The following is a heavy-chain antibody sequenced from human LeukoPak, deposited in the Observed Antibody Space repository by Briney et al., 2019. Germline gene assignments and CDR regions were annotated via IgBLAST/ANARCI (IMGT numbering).Heavy chain of an antibody. D-gene: IGHD3-10*01. V-gene: IGHV1-24*01. Sequence: ASVKVSCKVSGYTLTELSMHWVRQAPGKGLEWMGGFDPEDGETIYAQKFQGRVTMTEDTSTDTAYMELSSLRSEDTAVYYCARVSGPHSITMVRGVPVESWFDPWGQGTLVTVSS. CDR2: FDPEDGET. J-gene: IGHJ5*02. CDR1: GYTLTELS. CDR3: ARVSGPHSITMVRGVPVESWFDP.